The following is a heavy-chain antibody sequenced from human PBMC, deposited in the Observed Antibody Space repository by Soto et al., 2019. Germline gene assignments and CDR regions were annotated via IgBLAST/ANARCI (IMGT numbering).Heavy chain of an antibody. V-gene: IGHV1-3*01. CDR3: ARSAISPFGGLIGPFDY. D-gene: IGHD3-16*02. CDR2: INAGNGNT. CDR1: GYTFTNSA. Sequence: ASVKVSCKASGYTFTNSAMHWVRQAPGQRLEWMAWINAGNGNTKYSQRFQGRVTITRDTSASTVYMELSSLRSEDTAVYYCARSAISPFGGLIGPFDYWGQGNLVTVSS. J-gene: IGHJ4*02.